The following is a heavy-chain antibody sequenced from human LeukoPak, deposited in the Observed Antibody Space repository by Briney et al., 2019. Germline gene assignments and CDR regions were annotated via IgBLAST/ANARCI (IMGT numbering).Heavy chain of an antibody. V-gene: IGHV1-18*01. D-gene: IGHD3-16*01. CDR1: GYTFTSYG. CDR2: ISANNGNT. CDR3: ARDTFGGVFDY. J-gene: IGHJ4*02. Sequence: ASVKVSCKAPGYTFTSYGISWVRQAPGQGLEWMGWISANNGNTNYAQNLQGRVTMTTDTSTSTAYMELRSLRSDDTAVYFCARDTFGGVFDYWGQGTLVTVSS.